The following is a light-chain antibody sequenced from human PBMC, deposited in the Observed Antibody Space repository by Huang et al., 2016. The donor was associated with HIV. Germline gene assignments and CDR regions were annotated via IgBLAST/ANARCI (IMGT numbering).Light chain of an antibody. J-gene: IGKJ5*01. CDR3: QQYYNTPIT. Sequence: DIVMTQSPDSLAVSLGERATIDCKSSQSVLHGSKNMNYLAWDQQKPGQPPKLLIFWASTRESGVPDRFSGSGSGTDFTLTISGLQTEDVAVYYCQQYYNTPITFGQGTRLEI. CDR1: QSVLHGSKNMNY. V-gene: IGKV4-1*01. CDR2: WAS.